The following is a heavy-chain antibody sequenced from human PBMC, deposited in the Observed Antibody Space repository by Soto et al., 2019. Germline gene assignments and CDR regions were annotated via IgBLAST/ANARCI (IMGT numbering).Heavy chain of an antibody. V-gene: IGHV3-30*18. CDR3: AKHGAPAYCNSPGCSAEHFEY. Sequence: PVGSLRLSCVASGFTFSNYAMHWVRQAPGKGLEWVAIVSYDGDNEYYAVSVSCRFFISRDNSRNPLYLQTSSLRHGDTAVYYCAKHGAPAYCNSPGCSAEHFEYWGRGTQVTVSS. D-gene: IGHD2-2*01. CDR2: VSYDGDNE. CDR1: GFTFSNYA. J-gene: IGHJ4*02.